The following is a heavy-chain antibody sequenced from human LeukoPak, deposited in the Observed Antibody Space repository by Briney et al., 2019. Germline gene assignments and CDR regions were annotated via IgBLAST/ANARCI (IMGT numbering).Heavy chain of an antibody. V-gene: IGHV1-18*01. J-gene: IGHJ4*02. CDR2: ISAYNGNT. D-gene: IGHD6-19*01. Sequence: ASVKVSCKASSYTFTSYGISWVRQAPGQGLEWMGWISAYNGNTNYAQKLQGRVTMTTDTSTSTAYMELRSLRSDDTAVYYCARSLEQWLVPYFDYWGQGTLVTVSS. CDR1: SYTFTSYG. CDR3: ARSLEQWLVPYFDY.